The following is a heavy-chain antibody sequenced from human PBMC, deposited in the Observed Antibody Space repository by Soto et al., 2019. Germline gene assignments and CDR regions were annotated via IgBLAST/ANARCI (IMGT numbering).Heavy chain of an antibody. CDR3: ARGTFGVVIGPDWFDP. J-gene: IGHJ5*02. CDR1: GVSISSGGYY. Sequence: SETLSLTCTVSGVSISSGGYYWSWIRQHPGKGLEWIGYIYYSGSTYYNPSLKSRVTISVDTSKNQFSLKLSSVTAADTAVYYCARGTFGVVIGPDWFDPWGQGTLVTVSS. CDR2: IYYSGST. V-gene: IGHV4-31*03. D-gene: IGHD3-3*01.